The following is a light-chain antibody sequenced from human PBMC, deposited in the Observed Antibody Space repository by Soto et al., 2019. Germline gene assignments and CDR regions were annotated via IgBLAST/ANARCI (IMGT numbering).Light chain of an antibody. CDR2: GVF. CDR1: QSVASNQ. J-gene: IGKJ1*01. V-gene: IGKV3-20*01. CDR3: QQYGGSPQT. Sequence: EIVLTQSPDTLSLSPGERATLSCRASQSVASNQLAWYQHKSGQAPRLLIHGVFTRANGIPDRFSGSGSGTDFTLTSSRLEPEDFALYYCQQYGGSPQTFGQGTKVEIK.